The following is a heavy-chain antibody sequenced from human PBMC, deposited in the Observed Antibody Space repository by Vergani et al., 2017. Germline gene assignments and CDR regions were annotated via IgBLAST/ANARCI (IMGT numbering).Heavy chain of an antibody. J-gene: IGHJ2*01. CDR1: GFTFSSYS. CDR3: AREVSPYWYFDL. Sequence: EVQLLESGGGLVQPGGSLRLSCAASGFTFSSYSMNWVRQAPGKGLEWVSYISSSSSYIYYADSVKGRFTISRDNAKNSLYLQMNSLRAEDTAVYYCAREVSPYWYFDLWGRGTLVTVSS. V-gene: IGHV3-21*05. CDR2: ISSSSSYI. D-gene: IGHD1-14*01.